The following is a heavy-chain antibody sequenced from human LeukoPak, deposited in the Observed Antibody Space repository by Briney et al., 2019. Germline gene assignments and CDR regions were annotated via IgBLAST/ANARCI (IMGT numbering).Heavy chain of an antibody. V-gene: IGHV3-7*01. CDR1: GFTFSSHA. Sequence: GRSLRLSCAASGFTFSSHAMDWVRQAPGKGLEWVASINPDGIKRYSADSVKGRFTTSRDNARNSLYLQMDSLRVEDTAFYYCARDLAFSRLDYWGQGVLVTVSS. J-gene: IGHJ4*02. CDR2: INPDGIKR. CDR3: ARDLAFSRLDY. D-gene: IGHD2/OR15-2a*01.